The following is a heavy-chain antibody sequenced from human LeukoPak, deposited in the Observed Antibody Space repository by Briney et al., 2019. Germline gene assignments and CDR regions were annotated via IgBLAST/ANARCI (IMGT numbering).Heavy chain of an antibody. J-gene: IGHJ6*03. CDR2: ISGSGGST. D-gene: IGHD2-2*01. CDR3: AKDRGYCSSTSCYYYYYMDV. Sequence: GGSLRLSCAASGFTFSSYAMSWVRQAPGKGLEWVSAISGSGGSTYYADSVKGRFTISRDNSKNTLYLQMNGLRAEDTAVYYCAKDRGYCSSTSCYYYYYMDVWGKGTTVTVSS. V-gene: IGHV3-23*01. CDR1: GFTFSSYA.